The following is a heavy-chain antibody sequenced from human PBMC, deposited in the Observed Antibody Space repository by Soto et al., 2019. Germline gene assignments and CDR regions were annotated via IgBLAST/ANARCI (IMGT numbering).Heavy chain of an antibody. D-gene: IGHD2-8*01. CDR1: GFTFSSYG. J-gene: IGHJ1*01. Sequence: QVQLVESGGGVVQPGRSLRLSCAASGFTFSSYGMHWVRQAPGKGLEWVAVISYDGSNKYYADSVKGRFTISRDNSKNTLYLQMNSLRAEDTAVYYCAKEELLMVYAPANEYFQHWGQGTLVTVSS. CDR3: AKEELLMVYAPANEYFQH. V-gene: IGHV3-30*18. CDR2: ISYDGSNK.